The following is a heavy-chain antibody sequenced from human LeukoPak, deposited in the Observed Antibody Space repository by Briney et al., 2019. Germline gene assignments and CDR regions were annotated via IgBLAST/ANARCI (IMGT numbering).Heavy chain of an antibody. Sequence: GGSLRLSCAASGFTFSDSAMHWVRQASGKGLEWVGRIRSKANNYATAYAASVKGRFTISRDDSKNTAYLKMSSLKTEDTAVYYCSSPYCSDGVCYPGYWGQGTLVTVSS. V-gene: IGHV3-73*01. CDR3: SSPYCSDGVCYPGY. CDR2: IRSKANNYAT. D-gene: IGHD2-8*01. CDR1: GFTFSDSA. J-gene: IGHJ4*02.